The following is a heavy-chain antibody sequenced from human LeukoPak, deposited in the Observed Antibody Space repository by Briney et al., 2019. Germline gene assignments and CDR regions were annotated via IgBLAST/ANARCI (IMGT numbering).Heavy chain of an antibody. CDR1: GFTVSSNF. Sequence: GGSLRLSCVASGFTVSSNFMSWVRQAPGKGLEWVGRIKSKTDGGTTDYAAPVKGRFTISRDDSKNTLYLQMNSLKTEDTAVYYCTTGDYGDYYFDYWGQGTLVTVSS. V-gene: IGHV3-15*01. CDR3: TTGDYGDYYFDY. D-gene: IGHD4-17*01. J-gene: IGHJ4*02. CDR2: IKSKTDGGTT.